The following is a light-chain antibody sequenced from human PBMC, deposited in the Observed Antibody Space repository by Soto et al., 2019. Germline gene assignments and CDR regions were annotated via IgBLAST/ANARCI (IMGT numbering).Light chain of an antibody. CDR1: QSVSSY. V-gene: IGKV3-11*01. J-gene: IGKJ4*01. Sequence: EIVLTQSPATRSFSPGERATLSCRASQSVSSYLAWYQQKPGQAPRLLIYDASNRATGIPARFSGSGSGTDFTLTISSLEPEDFAVYYCQQRSNWPPAPTFGGGTKVDIK. CDR2: DAS. CDR3: QQRSNWPPAPT.